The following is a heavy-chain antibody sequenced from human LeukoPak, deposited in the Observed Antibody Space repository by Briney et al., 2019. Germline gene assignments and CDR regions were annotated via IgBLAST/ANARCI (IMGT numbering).Heavy chain of an antibody. J-gene: IGHJ5*02. CDR2: IRGSGGST. V-gene: IGHV3-23*01. CDR3: AKAGDSSGWYWSWFDP. D-gene: IGHD6-13*01. CDR1: GFTFSSYA. Sequence: GGSLRLSCAASGFTFSSYAMSWVHKAPGKGLEWVSAIRGSGGSTYYADSVKGRFTISRDNSKNTLYLQMNSLRVEDTAVYYCAKAGDSSGWYWSWFDPWGQGTLVTVSS.